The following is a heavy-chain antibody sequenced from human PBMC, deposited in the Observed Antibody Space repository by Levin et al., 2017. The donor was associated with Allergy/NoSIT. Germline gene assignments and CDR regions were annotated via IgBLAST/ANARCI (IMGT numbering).Heavy chain of an antibody. J-gene: IGHJ6*02. CDR1: GFTFSNAW. D-gene: IGHD1-26*01. V-gene: IGHV3-15*01. Sequence: KPGGSLRLSCAASGFTFSNAWMSWVRQAPGKGLEWVGRIKSKTDGGTTDYAAPVKGRFTISRDDSKNTLYLQMNSLKTEDTAVYYCTTGGGRGGATPDYYYYGMDVWGQGTTVTVSS. CDR3: TTGGGRGGATPDYYYYGMDV. CDR2: IKSKTDGGTT.